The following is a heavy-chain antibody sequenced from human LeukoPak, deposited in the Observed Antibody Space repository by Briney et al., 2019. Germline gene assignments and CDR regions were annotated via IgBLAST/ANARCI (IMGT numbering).Heavy chain of an antibody. D-gene: IGHD2-15*01. Sequence: ASVKVSCKASGYTFTSYEINWVRQAPGQGLEGMGWMNPNSGNTGYAQKFQGRVTMTRNTTISTAYMELSSLRSENTAVYYCARAGYCSGGSCYSDYWGQGTLVTVSS. CDR3: ARAGYCSGGSCYSDY. CDR2: MNPNSGNT. J-gene: IGHJ4*02. CDR1: GYTFTSYE. V-gene: IGHV1-8*01.